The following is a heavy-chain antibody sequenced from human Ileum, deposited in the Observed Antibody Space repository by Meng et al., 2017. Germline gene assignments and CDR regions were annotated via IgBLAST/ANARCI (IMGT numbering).Heavy chain of an antibody. CDR1: GYTFSNFA. J-gene: IGHJ4*02. CDR2: ISGYYN. V-gene: IGHV1-18*01. Sequence: AAVKDSCKASGYTFSNFAISWVRQAPGQGLEGMGSISGYYNDNQGRVTMTTDTSTSTADLERRSLRSDDTAVYYCARSLPHSSGDKWGLDYWGQGTLVTVSS. CDR3: ARSLPHSSGDKWGLDY. D-gene: IGHD1-26*01.